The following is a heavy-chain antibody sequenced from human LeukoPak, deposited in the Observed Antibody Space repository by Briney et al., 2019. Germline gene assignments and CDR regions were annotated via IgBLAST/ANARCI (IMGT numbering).Heavy chain of an antibody. J-gene: IGHJ3*02. CDR3: ANPANIVVVVAATSHDAFDI. CDR2: ISGSGGST. V-gene: IGHV3-23*01. CDR1: GFTFNSYA. Sequence: GGSLRLSCAASGFTFNSYAMSWVRQAPGKGLEWVSAISGSGGSTYYADSVKGRFTISRDNSKNTLYLQMNSLRAEDTAVYYCANPANIVVVVAATSHDAFDIWGQGTMVTVSS. D-gene: IGHD2-15*01.